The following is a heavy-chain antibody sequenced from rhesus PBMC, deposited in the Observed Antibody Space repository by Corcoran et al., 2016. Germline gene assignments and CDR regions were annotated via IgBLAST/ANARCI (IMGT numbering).Heavy chain of an antibody. CDR2: IDPTDSNT. CDR1: GYSFTSFW. D-gene: IGHD3-3*01. J-gene: IGHJ6*01. V-gene: IGHV5-2*01. CDR3: AKGQLGGGLDS. Sequence: EVQLVQSGAAVKRPGESLKIACKTSGYSFTSFWISWVRQMPGEGWVGMGAIDPTDSNTRYSPSFQGPVTISSDKSISTAYLQWSSLKASDAATYNCAKGQLGGGLDSWGQGVVVIVSS.